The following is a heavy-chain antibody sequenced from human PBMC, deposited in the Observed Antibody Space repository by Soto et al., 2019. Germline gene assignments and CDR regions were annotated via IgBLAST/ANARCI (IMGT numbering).Heavy chain of an antibody. CDR2: VDPEDGET. V-gene: IGHV1-69-2*01. D-gene: IGHD2-2*01. CDR3: ATSRSRHCSSTRCYWFDP. Sequence: EVQLVQSGAEVKKPGATVKISCKVSGYTFTDYYMHRVQQAPGKGLEWMGLVDPEDGETIYAEKFQGRVTITADTSTDTAYMELSSLRSEDTAVYYCATSRSRHCSSTRCYWFDPWGQGTLVTVSS. J-gene: IGHJ5*02. CDR1: GYTFTDYY.